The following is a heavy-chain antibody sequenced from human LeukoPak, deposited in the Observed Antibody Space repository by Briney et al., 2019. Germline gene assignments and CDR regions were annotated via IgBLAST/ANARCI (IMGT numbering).Heavy chain of an antibody. CDR2: ISGSSSII. CDR3: ARARPYGSGRNWFDP. V-gene: IGHV3-48*04. D-gene: IGHD3-10*01. J-gene: IGHJ5*02. CDR1: GFPFSGYS. Sequence: GGSLRLSCAASGFPFSGYSMNWVRQAPGKGLEWVSYISGSSSIIYYADSVKGRFTISRDSAKNSLYLQMNSLRAEDTAVYYCARARPYGSGRNWFDPWGQGALVTVSS.